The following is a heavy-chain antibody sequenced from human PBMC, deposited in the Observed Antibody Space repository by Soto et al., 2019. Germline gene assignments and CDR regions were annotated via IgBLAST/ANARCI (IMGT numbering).Heavy chain of an antibody. CDR1: GYSFTSYW. D-gene: IGHD2-15*01. V-gene: IGHV5-51*01. CDR3: ASQLRLEGLAATGRNAFDI. J-gene: IGHJ3*02. CDR2: IYPGDSDT. Sequence: GGSLRLSCKGSGYSFTSYWIGWVRQMPGKGLEWMGIIYPGDSDTRYSPSFQGQVTILADKSISTAYLQWSSLKASDTAMYYCASQLRLEGLAATGRNAFDIWGQGTMVTVSS.